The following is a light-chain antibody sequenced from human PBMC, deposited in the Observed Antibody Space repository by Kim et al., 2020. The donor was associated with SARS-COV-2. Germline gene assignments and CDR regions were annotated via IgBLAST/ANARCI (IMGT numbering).Light chain of an antibody. V-gene: IGLV2-14*03. Sequence: QSVLTQPASVSGSLGQSITISCTRSSSDFGAYNYVSWFQHHPGNVPKLVIYDVSQRPSGLSSRFSGSQSGNTASLTISGLQAEDEADYYCTSYTTSTTSLMFGGGTQLTVL. CDR2: DVS. CDR1: SSDFGAYNY. CDR3: TSYTTSTTSLM. J-gene: IGLJ3*02.